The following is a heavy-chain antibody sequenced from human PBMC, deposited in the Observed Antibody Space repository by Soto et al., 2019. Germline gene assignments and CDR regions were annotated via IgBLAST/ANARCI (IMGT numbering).Heavy chain of an antibody. J-gene: IGHJ4*02. D-gene: IGHD3-10*01. CDR3: ARVGGFGATTIDY. CDR1: GGSISSGDYY. CDR2: IYYSGST. Sequence: QVQLQESGPGLVKPSQTLSLTCTVSGGSISSGDYYWSWIRQPPGKGLEWIGYIYYSGSTYYNPSRKRRVTISVDTSKNQFSLKLSSVTAADTAVDYCARVGGFGATTIDYWGQGTQVTVSS. V-gene: IGHV4-30-4*01.